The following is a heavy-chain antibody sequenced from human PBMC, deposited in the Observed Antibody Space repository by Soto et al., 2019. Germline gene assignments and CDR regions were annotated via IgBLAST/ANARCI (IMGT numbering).Heavy chain of an antibody. J-gene: IGHJ4*02. CDR2: IIPVFGTA. V-gene: IGHV1-69*01. CDR3: ARDRDYGDYVFDY. CDR1: GGTFSSYA. D-gene: IGHD4-17*01. Sequence: QVQLVQSGAEVKKPGSSVKVSCNASGGTFSSYAIIWVRQAPGQGLEWMGGIIPVFGTANYAQKFQGRVTSTADESTFTAYMELSSLTSEDTAVYYCARDRDYGDYVFDYWGQGTLVTVSS.